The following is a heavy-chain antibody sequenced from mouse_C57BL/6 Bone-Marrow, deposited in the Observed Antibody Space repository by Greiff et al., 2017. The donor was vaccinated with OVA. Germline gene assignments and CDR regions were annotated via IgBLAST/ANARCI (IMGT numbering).Heavy chain of an antibody. J-gene: IGHJ2*01. V-gene: IGHV1-69*01. CDR3: ARLCTTVVAHFDY. CDR2: IDPSDSYT. Sequence: VQLQQPGAELVMPGASVKLSCKASGYTFTSYWMHWVKQRPGQGLEWIGEIDPSDSYTNYNQKFKGKSTLTVDKSSSTAYMQLSSLTSEDSAVYYCARLCTTVVAHFDYWGQGTTLTVSA. CDR1: GYTFTSYW. D-gene: IGHD1-1*01.